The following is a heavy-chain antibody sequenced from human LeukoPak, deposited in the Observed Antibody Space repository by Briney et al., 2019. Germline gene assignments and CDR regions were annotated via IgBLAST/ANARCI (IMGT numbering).Heavy chain of an antibody. V-gene: IGHV4-59*01. J-gene: IGHJ6*03. CDR1: GGSLSSYY. Sequence: SETLSLTCTVSGGSLSSYYWSWIRQPPGKGLEWIGYIYYSGSTNYNPSLKSRVTISVDTSKNQFSLKLTSVTAADTAMYYCARVADYYYYMDVWGKGTTVTVSS. CDR3: ARVADYYYYMDV. CDR2: IYYSGST.